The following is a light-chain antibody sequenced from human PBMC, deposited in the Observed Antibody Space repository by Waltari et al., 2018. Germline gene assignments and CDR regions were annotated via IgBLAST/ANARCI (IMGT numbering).Light chain of an antibody. CDR1: SRDVGGYNY. V-gene: IGLV2-14*01. Sequence: QSALTQPASVSGSPGQSIPISFPGTSRDVGGYNYVSWYQQHPGKAPKLMIYEVSNRPSGVSNRFSGSKSGNTASLTISGLQAEDEADYYCSSYTSSSTLGVFGGGTKLTVL. CDR2: EVS. CDR3: SSYTSSSTLGV. J-gene: IGLJ2*01.